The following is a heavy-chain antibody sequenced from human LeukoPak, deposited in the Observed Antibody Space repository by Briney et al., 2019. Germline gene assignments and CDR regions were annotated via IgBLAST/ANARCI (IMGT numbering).Heavy chain of an antibody. D-gene: IGHD6-19*01. CDR3: ASEQWLEGNYFDY. V-gene: IGHV3-7*01. CDR2: IKQDGSEK. CDR1: GFTFSSYW. Sequence: GGSLRLSCAASGFTFSSYWMSWVRQAPGKGLEWVANIKQDGSEKYYVDSVKGRFTISRDNAKNSLYLQMNSLRAEDTAVYYCASEQWLEGNYFDYWGQGTLVTVSS. J-gene: IGHJ4*02.